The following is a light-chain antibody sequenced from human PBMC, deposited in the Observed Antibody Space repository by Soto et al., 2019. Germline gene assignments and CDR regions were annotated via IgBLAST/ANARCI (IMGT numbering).Light chain of an antibody. J-gene: IGKJ1*01. CDR1: QSISSW. CDR3: QQYNGYSRT. Sequence: DIQMTQSPSTLSASVGDRVTITCRASQSISSWLAWYQQKPGKAPYLLISDVSSLERGVPSRFSGSGSGPEFTLTIRSMQPDDFATFYCQQYNGYSRTCGQGTKVDIK. V-gene: IGKV1-5*01. CDR2: DVS.